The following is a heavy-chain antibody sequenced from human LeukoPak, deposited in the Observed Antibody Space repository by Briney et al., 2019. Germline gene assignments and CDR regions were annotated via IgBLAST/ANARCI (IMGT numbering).Heavy chain of an antibody. V-gene: IGHV4-34*01. Sequence: PSETLSLTCTVSGGSISGYYWSWIRQPPGKGLEWIGEINHSGSTNYNPSLKSRVTISVDTSKNQFSLELSSVTAADTAVYYCARGRRYFDWLLRGYYFDYWGQGTLVTVSS. CDR1: GGSISGYY. J-gene: IGHJ4*02. CDR2: INHSGST. D-gene: IGHD3-9*01. CDR3: ARGRRYFDWLLRGYYFDY.